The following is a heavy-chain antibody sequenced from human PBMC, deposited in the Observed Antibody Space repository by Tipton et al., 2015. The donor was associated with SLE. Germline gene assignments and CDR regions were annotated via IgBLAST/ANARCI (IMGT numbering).Heavy chain of an antibody. CDR1: GGSISSLY. J-gene: IGHJ3*02. CDR3: ATGGYPDAFDM. CDR2: IYYSGST. D-gene: IGHD2-15*01. Sequence: TLSLTCTFSGGSISSLYWNWIRQPPGKGLEWIGYIYYSGSTKYNPSLKSRITISEDTSKNQLCLKLSSVTAADTAVYYCATGGYPDAFDMWGQGTMVTVSS. V-gene: IGHV4-59*11.